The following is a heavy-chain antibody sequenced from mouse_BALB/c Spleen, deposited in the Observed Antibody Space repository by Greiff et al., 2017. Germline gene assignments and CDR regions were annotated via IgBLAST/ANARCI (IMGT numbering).Heavy chain of an antibody. J-gene: IGHJ4*01. D-gene: IGHD1-2*01. CDR3: ARGHYDGGGAMDY. Sequence: EVQVVESGGGLVQPGGSRKLSCAASGFTFSSFGMHWVRQAPEKGLEWVAYISSGSSTIYYADTVKGRFTISRDNPKNTLFLQMTSLRSEDTAMYYCARGHYDGGGAMDYWGQGTSVTVSS. CDR1: GFTFSSFG. CDR2: ISSGSSTI. V-gene: IGHV5-17*02.